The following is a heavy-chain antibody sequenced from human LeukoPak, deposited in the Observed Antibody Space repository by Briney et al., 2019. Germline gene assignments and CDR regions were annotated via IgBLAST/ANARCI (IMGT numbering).Heavy chain of an antibody. V-gene: IGHV3-9*01. CDR1: GFTFDDYA. D-gene: IGHD3-22*01. CDR2: ISWNSGSI. J-gene: IGHJ4*02. Sequence: GRSLRLSCAASGFTFDDYAMHWVRQAPGKGLEWVSGISWNSGSIGYADSVKGRFTISRDNAKNSLYLQMNSLRAEDRALYYCAKGGITMIYYPLDYWGQGTLVTVSS. CDR3: AKGGITMIYYPLDY.